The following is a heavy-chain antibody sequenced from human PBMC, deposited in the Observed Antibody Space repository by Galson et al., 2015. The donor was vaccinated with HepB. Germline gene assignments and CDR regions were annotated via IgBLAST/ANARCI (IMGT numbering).Heavy chain of an antibody. J-gene: IGHJ6*03. CDR3: AYCSSTSCYLAVRPYYYYMDV. D-gene: IGHD2-2*01. Sequence: LRLSCAASGLTISNYGMSWVRQAPGKGLEWVSAISGSSGSTYYADSVKGRFTISRDNSKNTLYLQMNSLRAEDTAVYYCAYCSSTSCYLAVRPYYYYMDVWGKGTTVTVSS. CDR1: GLTISNYG. V-gene: IGHV3-23*01. CDR2: ISGSSGST.